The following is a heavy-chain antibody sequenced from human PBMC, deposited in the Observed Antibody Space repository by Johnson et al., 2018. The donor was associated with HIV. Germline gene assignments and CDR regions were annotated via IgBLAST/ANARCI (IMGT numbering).Heavy chain of an antibody. CDR3: ARGGYGEVFDI. D-gene: IGHD4-17*01. J-gene: IGHJ3*02. Sequence: QVQLVESGGGVVQPGRSLRLSCAASGYTFSSYAMHWVRQAPGKGLEWVAVISYDANNKYYADSVKGRFTISRDNSKNTLYLQMNSLRAEDTAVYYCARGGYGEVFDIWGQGTMVTVSS. V-gene: IGHV3-30-3*01. CDR1: GYTFSSYA. CDR2: ISYDANNK.